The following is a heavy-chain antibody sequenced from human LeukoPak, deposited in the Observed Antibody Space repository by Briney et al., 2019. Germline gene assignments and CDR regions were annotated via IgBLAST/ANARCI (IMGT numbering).Heavy chain of an antibody. CDR1: GFTFSCSA. CDR3: TRHDVFGYYYYMDV. J-gene: IGHJ6*03. D-gene: IGHD3-10*01. Sequence: SGGSLRLSCAASGFTFSCSAMHCVRQASGKGLEWVGRIRSKANSYATAYAASVKGRFTISRDDSKNTAYLQMNSLKTEDTAVYYCTRHDVFGYYYYMDVWGKGTTVTVSS. V-gene: IGHV3-73*01. CDR2: IRSKANSYAT.